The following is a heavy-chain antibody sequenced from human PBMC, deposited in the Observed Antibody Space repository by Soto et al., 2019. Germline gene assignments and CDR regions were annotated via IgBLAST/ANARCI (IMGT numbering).Heavy chain of an antibody. D-gene: IGHD1-26*01. J-gene: IGHJ4*02. CDR1: GGTFSSHG. CDR3: ASERSAQYVDF. Sequence: QVQLVQSGTVVQRRGSSVKVSCQASGGTFSSHGMAWVRQAPGQGLEWMGGIIPTFGTPTYAPKFQGRVTITADKSTNTAYMPLRSLRSEDTGVYYCASERSAQYVDFWGQGTLITVSS. CDR2: IIPTFGTP. V-gene: IGHV1-69*06.